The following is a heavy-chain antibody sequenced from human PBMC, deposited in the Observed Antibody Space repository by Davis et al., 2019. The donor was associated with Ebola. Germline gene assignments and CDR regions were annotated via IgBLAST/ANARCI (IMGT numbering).Heavy chain of an antibody. CDR3: ASSLRYCSTTGCDY. CDR1: GFTFSSFA. V-gene: IGHV3-23*01. Sequence: GGSLRLSCAASGFTFSSFAMTWARQAPGKGLEWVSAITSSGGSTYYADSVKGRFTISRDNSKNTLYLQMNSLRAEDTAVYYCASSLRYCSTTGCDYWGQGTLVTVSS. J-gene: IGHJ4*02. CDR2: ITSSGGST. D-gene: IGHD2-2*01.